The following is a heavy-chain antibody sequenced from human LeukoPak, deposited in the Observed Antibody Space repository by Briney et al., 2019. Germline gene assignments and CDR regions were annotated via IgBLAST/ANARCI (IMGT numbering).Heavy chain of an antibody. CDR3: ARDLPTIVVVIRRFDP. CDR1: GYTFTGYY. J-gene: IGHJ5*02. D-gene: IGHD3-22*01. CDR2: INPNSGGT. V-gene: IGHV1-2*06. Sequence: ASVKVSCKASGYTFTGYYMHWVRQAPGQGLEWMGRINPNSGGTNYAQKFQGRVTMTRDTSISTAYMELSRLRSDDTAVYYCARDLPTIVVVIRRFDPWGQGTLVTVSS.